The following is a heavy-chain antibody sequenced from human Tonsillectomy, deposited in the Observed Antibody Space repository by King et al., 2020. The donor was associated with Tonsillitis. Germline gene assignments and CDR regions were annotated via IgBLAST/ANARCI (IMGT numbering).Heavy chain of an antibody. CDR2: ICYSGST. J-gene: IGHJ5*02. CDR3: ARALGAGIWFDP. CDR1: GGSISSTNYC. D-gene: IGHD3-10*01. V-gene: IGHV4-39*07. Sequence: QLQESGPRLVKPSETLSLTCTVSGGSISSTNYCWGWIRQPPGQGLEWTGSICYSGSTHYNPSLKSRVSISEDTSKNQFSLKLSSVTAADTAVYYCARALGAGIWFDPWGQGTLVTVSS.